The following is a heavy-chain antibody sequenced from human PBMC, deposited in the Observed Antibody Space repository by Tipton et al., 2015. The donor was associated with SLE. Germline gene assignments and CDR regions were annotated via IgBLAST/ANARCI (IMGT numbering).Heavy chain of an antibody. CDR1: RFTFSNYN. CDR2: ISGTSSNI. CDR3: VRDGRLYSGSSIFDY. D-gene: IGHD6-6*01. J-gene: IGHJ4*02. Sequence: SLRLSCSASRFTFSNYNMNWVRQAPGKGLEWVSCISGTSSNIYYADSVRGRFTISRDNAKNSLFLQMNSLRGEDTGVYYCVRDGRLYSGSSIFDYWGQGTLVTVSS. V-gene: IGHV3-21*03.